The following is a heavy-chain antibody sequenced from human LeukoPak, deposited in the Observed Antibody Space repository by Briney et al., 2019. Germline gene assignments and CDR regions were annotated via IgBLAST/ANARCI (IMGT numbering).Heavy chain of an antibody. CDR3: ARESMVGGAFQH. J-gene: IGHJ1*01. Sequence: GGTLSLTCAASGFTIDRYWMHWIRQTPGKGLVWVSRINQDGRYITYADPVQGRFTISRDTTKNTLFLQRTRLRAEDTADYYCARESMVGGAFQHWGRGALVTVSS. CDR2: INQDGRYI. V-gene: IGHV3-74*01. CDR1: GFTIDRYW. D-gene: IGHD2-15*01.